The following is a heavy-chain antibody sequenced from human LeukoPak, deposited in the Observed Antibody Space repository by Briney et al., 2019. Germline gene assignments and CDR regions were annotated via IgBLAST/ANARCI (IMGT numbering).Heavy chain of an antibody. V-gene: IGHV3-23*01. CDR2: ISGGGGST. Sequence: GGSLKLSCAASGFPFSSYAMSWVRQAPGKGPEWVSGISGGGGSTYYADSVRGRFTISRDNSKNTLYLQVNSLRAEDTAVYYCAKEFNRGLPDYWGQGTLVTVPS. CDR1: GFPFSSYA. J-gene: IGHJ4*02. CDR3: AKEFNRGLPDY. D-gene: IGHD2-21*01.